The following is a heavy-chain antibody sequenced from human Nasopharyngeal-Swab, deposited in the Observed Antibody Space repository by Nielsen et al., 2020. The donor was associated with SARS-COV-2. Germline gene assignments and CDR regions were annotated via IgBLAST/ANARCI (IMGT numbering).Heavy chain of an antibody. D-gene: IGHD2-2*01. J-gene: IGHJ3*02. CDR1: GYTFTSYG. V-gene: IGHV1-18*01. CDR2: ISAYNGNT. Sequence: ASVKVSCKASGYTFTSYGISWVQQAPGQGLEWMGWISAYNGNTNYAQKLQGRVTMTTDTSTSTAYMELRSLRSDDTAVYYCASNPLYCSSTSCYHDAFDIWGQGTMVTVSS. CDR3: ASNPLYCSSTSCYHDAFDI.